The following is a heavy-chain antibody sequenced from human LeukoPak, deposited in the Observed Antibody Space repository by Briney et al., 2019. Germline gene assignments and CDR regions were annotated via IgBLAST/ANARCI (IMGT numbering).Heavy chain of an antibody. V-gene: IGHV1-69*01. D-gene: IGHD3-10*01. CDR3: ARDYYGSGSYY. CDR2: IIPIFGTA. J-gene: IGHJ4*02. CDR1: GGTFSSYA. Sequence: SVNLSCTVSGGTFSSYAISWVRQAPGQGLEWMGGIIPIFGTANYAQKFQGRVTITADESTSTAYMELSSLRSEDTAVYYCARDYYGSGSYYWGQGTLVTVSS.